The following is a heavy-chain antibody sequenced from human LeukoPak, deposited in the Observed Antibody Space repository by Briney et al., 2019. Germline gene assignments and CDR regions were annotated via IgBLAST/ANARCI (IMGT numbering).Heavy chain of an antibody. Sequence: PSETLSLTCTVSGDSIRSYYWSWIRQPPGKGLEWIGYISDSGSTNYNPSLKSRVTTSIDTSENQFSLRLSSVTAADTAVYYCAGYCSSTSCYLGWFDPWGQGTLVTVSS. CDR1: GDSIRSYY. D-gene: IGHD2-2*01. V-gene: IGHV4-59*08. CDR2: ISDSGST. CDR3: AGYCSSTSCYLGWFDP. J-gene: IGHJ5*02.